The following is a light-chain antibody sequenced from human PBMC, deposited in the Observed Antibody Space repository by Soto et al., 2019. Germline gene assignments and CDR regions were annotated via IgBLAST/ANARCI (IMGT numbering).Light chain of an antibody. CDR3: QQSYISPYT. J-gene: IGKJ2*01. CDR2: AAS. CDR1: ESIANY. Sequence: DIQMTQSPSSLSASVVDRVTITCRSSESIANYLNWYQQKPGKAPNILNYAASTLQTGVPSRFSGSGSGTDFTLTIISLQTEDFATYFWQQSYISPYTFGQGTNL. V-gene: IGKV1-39*01.